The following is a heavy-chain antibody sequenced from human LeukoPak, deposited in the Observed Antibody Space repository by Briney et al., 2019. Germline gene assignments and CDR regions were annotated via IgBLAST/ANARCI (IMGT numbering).Heavy chain of an antibody. Sequence: GSLLLSCAASGFTFSSYSMNWVRQAPGKGLEWVSSISSSSSYIYYADSVKGRFTISRDNSKNTLYLQMNSLRAEDTAVYYCANYQFYYHILTGPLHRYYFFGMDVWGQGTTVTVSS. CDR1: GFTFSSYS. D-gene: IGHD3-9*01. CDR3: ANYQFYYHILTGPLHRYYFFGMDV. CDR2: ISSSSSYI. V-gene: IGHV3-21*04. J-gene: IGHJ6*02.